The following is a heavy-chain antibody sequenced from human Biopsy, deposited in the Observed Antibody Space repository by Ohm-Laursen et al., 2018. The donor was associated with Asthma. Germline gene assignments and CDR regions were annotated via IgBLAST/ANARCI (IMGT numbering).Heavy chain of an antibody. CDR3: ARDESFSMASGSWFDP. CDR2: ISGSSIII. CDR1: GFNFGNYA. Sequence: SLRLSCAASGFNFGNYAMAWVRQAPGKGLEWVSTISGSSIIIHYGGSVKGRFTISRDNSKNTMYLVMYSLRPEDTAVYYCARDESFSMASGSWFDPWGQGTLVTVSS. D-gene: IGHD2/OR15-2a*01. J-gene: IGHJ5*02. V-gene: IGHV3-23*01.